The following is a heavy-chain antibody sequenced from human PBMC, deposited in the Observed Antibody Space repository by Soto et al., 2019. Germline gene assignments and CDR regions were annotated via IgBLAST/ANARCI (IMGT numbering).Heavy chain of an antibody. CDR1: GGSISSYY. J-gene: IGHJ5*02. CDR2: IYYSGST. D-gene: IGHD2-15*01. Sequence: PSETLSLTCTVSGGSISSYYWSWIRQPPGKGLEWIGYIYYSGSTNYNPSLKSRVTISVDTSKNQFSLKLSSVTAADTAVYYCARDRHCSGGSCYSGNWFDPWGQGTLVTVSS. V-gene: IGHV4-59*01. CDR3: ARDRHCSGGSCYSGNWFDP.